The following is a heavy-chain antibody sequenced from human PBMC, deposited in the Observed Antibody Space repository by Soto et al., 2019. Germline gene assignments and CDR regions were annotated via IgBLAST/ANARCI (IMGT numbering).Heavy chain of an antibody. Sequence: PGGSLRLSCAASGFTFSSYGMHWVRQAPGKGLEWVAVISYDGSNKYYADSVKGRFTISRDNSKNTLYLQMNSLRAEDTAVYYWAKDSQAGGLRYFDYWGQGTLVTVSS. V-gene: IGHV3-30*18. J-gene: IGHJ4*02. CDR1: GFTFSSYG. D-gene: IGHD3-16*01. CDR3: AKDSQAGGLRYFDY. CDR2: ISYDGSNK.